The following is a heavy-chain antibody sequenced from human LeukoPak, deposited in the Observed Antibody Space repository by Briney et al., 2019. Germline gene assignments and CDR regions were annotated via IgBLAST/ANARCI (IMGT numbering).Heavy chain of an antibody. CDR2: INPSGGST. CDR3: ARGEAAAGGDYFDY. Sequence: ASGKVSCKASGYTFTSYDINWVRQAPGQGLEWMGIINPSGGSTSYAQKFQGRVTMTRDASTSTVYMELSSLRSEDTAVYYCARGEAAAGGDYFDYWGQGTLVTVSS. D-gene: IGHD6-13*01. CDR1: GYTFTSYD. J-gene: IGHJ4*02. V-gene: IGHV1-46*01.